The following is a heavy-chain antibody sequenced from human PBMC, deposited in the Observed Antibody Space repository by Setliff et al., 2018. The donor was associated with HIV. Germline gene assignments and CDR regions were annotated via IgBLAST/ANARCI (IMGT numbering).Heavy chain of an antibody. V-gene: IGHV1-3*01. D-gene: IGHD3-9*01. CDR1: GYTFSNHT. CDR3: ARSGLVYDDVLTGPPTDY. J-gene: IGHJ4*02. CDR2: LNAGYGNT. Sequence: ASVKVSCKASGYTFSNHTIHWVRQAPGKRPEWMGWLNAGYGNTKYSQKLQGRVTITRDISASTAYMELSSLRSEGTAVYYCARSGLVYDDVLTGPPTDYWGQGTLVTVSS.